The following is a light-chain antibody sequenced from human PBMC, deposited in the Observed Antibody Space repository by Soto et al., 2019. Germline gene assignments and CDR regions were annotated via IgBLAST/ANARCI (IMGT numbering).Light chain of an antibody. Sequence: QSAPTQPASVSGSPGQSITISCTGTSSDVGAYNFVSWYQQHPGRAPKLMIYEVINRPSGVSVRFSGSKSGNTASLTISGLQAEDEADYYCNSFTTSDTWVFGGGTKVTVL. CDR2: EVI. CDR3: NSFTTSDTWV. J-gene: IGLJ2*01. V-gene: IGLV2-14*01. CDR1: SSDVGAYNF.